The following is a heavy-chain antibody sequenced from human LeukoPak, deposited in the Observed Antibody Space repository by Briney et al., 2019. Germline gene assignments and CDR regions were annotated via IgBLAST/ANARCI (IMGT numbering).Heavy chain of an antibody. D-gene: IGHD2-21*02. Sequence: GGSLRLSCAASGFTFSIYSMNWVRQAPGKGLEWVSYICSKSSLIYYADSVKGRFTISRDNAKNSLYLQMNSLRDDHTAVYYCAREDCGGACLSISAFYLWCQRTMVTVSS. J-gene: IGHJ3*01. CDR1: GFTFSIYS. CDR2: ICSKSSLI. V-gene: IGHV3-48*02. CDR3: AREDCGGACLSISAFYL.